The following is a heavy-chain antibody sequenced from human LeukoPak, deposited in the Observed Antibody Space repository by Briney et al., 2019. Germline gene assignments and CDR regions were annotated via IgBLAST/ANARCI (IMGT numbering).Heavy chain of an antibody. CDR1: GFTFSDYW. Sequence: GGSLRLSCAASGFTFSDYWIHWVRQAPGKGLVWVSRINTDGSITNCADSVKGRFSISRDNAKNTLYLQMSSLRAEDTAVYYCARDRGPRTGFMVREAYDYWGQGTLVTVSS. CDR3: ARDRGPRTGFMVREAYDY. V-gene: IGHV3-74*01. J-gene: IGHJ4*02. CDR2: INTDGSIT. D-gene: IGHD3-10*01.